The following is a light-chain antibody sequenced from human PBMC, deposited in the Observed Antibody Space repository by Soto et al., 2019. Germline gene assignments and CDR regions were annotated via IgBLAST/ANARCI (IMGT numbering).Light chain of an antibody. J-gene: IGKJ1*01. Sequence: DIQMTQSPPTLSASVGDRVTITCRASQSISSWLAWYQQKPGKAPKLLIYKASSLESGVPSRFSGSGSGTEFTLTISSLQPDDFASYYCQQYSYYWPFGQGTKVEIK. V-gene: IGKV1-5*03. CDR3: QQYSYYWP. CDR1: QSISSW. CDR2: KAS.